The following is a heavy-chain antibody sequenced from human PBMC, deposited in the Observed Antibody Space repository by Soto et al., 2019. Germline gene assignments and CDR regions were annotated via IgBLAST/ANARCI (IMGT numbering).Heavy chain of an antibody. J-gene: IGHJ6*02. CDR3: ARFEGQQLLPRLYYAMDV. D-gene: IGHD6-13*01. Sequence: PGESLKISCKGSGYSFTAYWINWVRQMPGKGLEWMGKIDPSDSYTNYSPSFQGHVTISADKSISTAYLQWSSLKASDTAIYYCARFEGQQLLPRLYYAMDVWGQGTTVTVSS. CDR1: GYSFTAYW. CDR2: IDPSDSYT. V-gene: IGHV5-10-1*01.